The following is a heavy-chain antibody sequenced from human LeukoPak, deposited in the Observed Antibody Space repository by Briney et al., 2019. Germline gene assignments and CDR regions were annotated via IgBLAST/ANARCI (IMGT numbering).Heavy chain of an antibody. CDR1: GFTFDDYA. D-gene: IGHD3-22*01. CDR3: AKDHSSGYYSFDY. CDR2: ISGDGGST. V-gene: IGHV3-43*02. J-gene: IGHJ4*02. Sequence: GGSLRLSCAASGFTFDDYAMHWVRQAPGKGLEWVSLISGDGGSTYYADSVKGRFTISRDNSKNTLYLQMNSLRAEDTAVYYCAKDHSSGYYSFDYWGQGTLVTVSS.